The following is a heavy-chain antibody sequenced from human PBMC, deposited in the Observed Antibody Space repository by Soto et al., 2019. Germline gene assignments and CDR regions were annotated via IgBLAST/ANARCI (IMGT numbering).Heavy chain of an antibody. CDR2: INPKSGGT. Sequence: QVPVVQSGTEVKKPGASVKVSCKASGYTFTDYYMHWVRQAPGQGLEWMGWINPKSGGTNYAQKFQGRVTMTRDTSISTAYMELTRLRSEDTAAYYCARGGITIFGVVDYWGQGTLVTVSS. CDR1: GYTFTDYY. D-gene: IGHD3-3*01. V-gene: IGHV1-2*02. CDR3: ARGGITIFGVVDY. J-gene: IGHJ4*02.